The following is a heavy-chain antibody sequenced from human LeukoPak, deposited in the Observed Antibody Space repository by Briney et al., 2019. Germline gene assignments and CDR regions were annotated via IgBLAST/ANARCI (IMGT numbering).Heavy chain of an antibody. J-gene: IGHJ4*02. CDR1: GLTFTNAW. CDR2: IKSKAEGGTT. CDR3: ATAPGYSGSAPFDY. V-gene: IGHV3-15*01. D-gene: IGHD2-15*01. Sequence: PGGSLRLSCEVSGLTFTNAWMDWVRQAPGKSLEWVGRIKSKAEGGTTDYAAPVEGRFSVSRDDSKNTLFLQMDSLKSDDTALYYCATAPGYSGSAPFDYWGQGTLVTVSS.